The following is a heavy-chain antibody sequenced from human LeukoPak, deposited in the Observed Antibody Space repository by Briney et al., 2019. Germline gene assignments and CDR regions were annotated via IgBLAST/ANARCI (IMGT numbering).Heavy chain of an antibody. CDR2: INPNSGGT. Sequence: SVKVSCKASGYTFTGYYMHWVRQAPGQGLEWMGWINPNSGGTNYAQKLQGRVTMTTDTSTSTAYMELRSLRSDDTAVYYCARVECSGGSCYPYDYWGQGTLVTVSS. D-gene: IGHD2-15*01. CDR1: GYTFTGYY. J-gene: IGHJ4*02. CDR3: ARVECSGGSCYPYDY. V-gene: IGHV1-2*02.